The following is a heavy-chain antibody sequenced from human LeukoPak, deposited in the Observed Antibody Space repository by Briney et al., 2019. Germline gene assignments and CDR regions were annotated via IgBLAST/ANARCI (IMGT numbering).Heavy chain of an antibody. CDR3: AEDSEVARPILWGDYFDY. Sequence: GGSLRLSCAASGFTFSTYAMSWVRQAPGKGLEWVSVISATGGNSYYADSVKGRFTISRDNSKNTLYLQMNSLRAEDTAVYYCAEDSEVARPILWGDYFDYWGQGTLVTVSS. J-gene: IGHJ4*02. V-gene: IGHV3-23*01. CDR2: ISATGGNS. CDR1: GFTFSTYA. D-gene: IGHD6-6*01.